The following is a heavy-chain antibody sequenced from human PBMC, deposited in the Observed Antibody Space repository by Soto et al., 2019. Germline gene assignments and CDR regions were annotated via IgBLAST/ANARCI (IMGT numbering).Heavy chain of an antibody. CDR3: AREGRGKKAGYNGLVSLGY. J-gene: IGHJ4*02. CDR2: IIPIFNST. CDR1: GSRFSNYV. V-gene: IGHV1-69*06. Sequence: QVQLVQSGAEVKTPGSSLKVSCKVSGSRFSNYVISWVRQAPGHGLEWLGRIIPIFNSTKYAKNFQGRATITADKSTSKASLELSSLRSDDTAVYYCAREGRGKKAGYNGLVSLGYWGQGTLVTVSS. D-gene: IGHD2-2*02.